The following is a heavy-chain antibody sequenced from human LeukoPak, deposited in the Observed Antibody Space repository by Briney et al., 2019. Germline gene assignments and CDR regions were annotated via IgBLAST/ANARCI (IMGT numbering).Heavy chain of an antibody. CDR1: GGSLSSYY. Sequence: SETLSLTCIVSGGSLSSYYWSWIRQPPGKGLEGIGYIYYSGSTNYNPSLKSRVTISVDTSKNQCSLKLSSVTAADTAVYYCARDMRAYYDILTGYPPLYGMDVWGKGTTVTVSS. V-gene: IGHV4-59*01. D-gene: IGHD3-9*01. J-gene: IGHJ6*04. CDR2: IYYSGST. CDR3: ARDMRAYYDILTGYPPLYGMDV.